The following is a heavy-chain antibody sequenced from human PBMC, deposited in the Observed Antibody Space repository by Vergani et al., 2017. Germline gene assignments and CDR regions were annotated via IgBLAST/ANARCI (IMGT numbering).Heavy chain of an antibody. CDR2: IIPIFGTA. CDR1: GGTFSSYA. D-gene: IGHD3-3*01. Sequence: QVQLVQSGAEVKKPGSSVKVSCKASGGTFSSYAISWVRQAPGQGLEWMGGIIPIFGTANYAQKFQGRVTITADKSTSTAYMELSSLRSEDTAVYYCAREVSEFWSGYYEAGSYYYYMDVWGKGTTVTVSS. J-gene: IGHJ6*03. CDR3: AREVSEFWSGYYEAGSYYYYMDV. V-gene: IGHV1-69*06.